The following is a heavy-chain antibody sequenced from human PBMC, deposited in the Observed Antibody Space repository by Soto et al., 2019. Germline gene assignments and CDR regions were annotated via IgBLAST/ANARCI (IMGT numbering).Heavy chain of an antibody. CDR2: ISAYNGNT. CDR1: GYTFTRYG. D-gene: IGHD3-16*02. CDR3: ARGSYDYIWGSYRGGFDP. J-gene: IGHJ5*02. V-gene: IGHV1-18*01. Sequence: AAVKVSCKASGYTFTRYGISWGRQAPGRGLEWMGWISAYNGNTNYAQKLQGRVTMTTDTSTSTAYMELRSLRSDDTAVYYCARGSYDYIWGSYRGGFDPWGQGTLVTVSS.